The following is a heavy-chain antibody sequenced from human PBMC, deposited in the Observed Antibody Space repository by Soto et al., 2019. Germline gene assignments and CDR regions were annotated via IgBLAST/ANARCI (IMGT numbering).Heavy chain of an antibody. CDR2: ISSSSSTI. J-gene: IGHJ4*02. Sequence: GGSLRLSCAASGFTFSSYSMNWVRQAPGKGLEWVSYISSSSSTIYYADSVKGRFTISRDNAKNSLYLQMNSLRDEDTAVYYCARVHDPYCGGDCPHFFDYWGQGTLVTVSS. V-gene: IGHV3-48*02. CDR3: ARVHDPYCGGDCPHFFDY. CDR1: GFTFSSYS. D-gene: IGHD2-21*02.